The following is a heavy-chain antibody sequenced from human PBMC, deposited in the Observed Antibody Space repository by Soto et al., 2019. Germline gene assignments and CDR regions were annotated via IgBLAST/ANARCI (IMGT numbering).Heavy chain of an antibody. Sequence: QVHLQESGPGLLKPSETLSLTCGVSGGPIRSYYLSWVRQAPGRGLEWIAYIAYTGITGYNPALRSLVTISGDTTQNLFSLKITSVTAADTAVYYCAREGFSGYEALDYWGQGILVNVSS. J-gene: IGHJ4*02. V-gene: IGHV4-59*01. CDR2: IAYTGIT. CDR3: AREGFSGYEALDY. D-gene: IGHD5-12*01. CDR1: GGPIRSYY.